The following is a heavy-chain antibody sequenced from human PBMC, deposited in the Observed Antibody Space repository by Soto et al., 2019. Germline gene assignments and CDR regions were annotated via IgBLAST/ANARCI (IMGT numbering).Heavy chain of an antibody. D-gene: IGHD1-26*01. CDR1: TFNSYS. CDR2: ISSGSAYI. V-gene: IGHV3-21*06. J-gene: IGHJ5*02. CDR3: TRDQGGSYDSWFDP. Sequence: EVQLVESGGGLVKPGGSLRLSCTFTFNSYSLNWVRQAPGKGLEGVSSISSGSAYIKYADSVKCRFTISRDNANNLLYLQMSSLRVDDTAVYYCTRDQGGSYDSWFDPWGQGTLVTVSS.